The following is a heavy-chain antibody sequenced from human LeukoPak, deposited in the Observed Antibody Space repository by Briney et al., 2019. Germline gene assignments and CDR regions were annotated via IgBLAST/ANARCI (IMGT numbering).Heavy chain of an antibody. J-gene: IGHJ3*01. CDR3: ARDRRGEGVHAFDV. V-gene: IGHV4-59*11. Sequence: SETLSLTCSVSGGSITTHYWSWIRQPPGKGLEWIGYVHHTDSPNFNPSLKSRVTISLDTSKNQFSLKLTSVTAADAAVYYCARDRRGEGVHAFDVWGRGTMVTVSS. D-gene: IGHD1-14*01. CDR2: VHHTDSP. CDR1: GGSITTHY.